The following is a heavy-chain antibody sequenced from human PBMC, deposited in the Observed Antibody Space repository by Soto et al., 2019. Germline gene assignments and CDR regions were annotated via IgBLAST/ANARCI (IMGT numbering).Heavy chain of an antibody. CDR1: GITFSSST. V-gene: IGHV3-30-3*01. Sequence: QVQLVESGGGVVQPGRSLRLSCAASGITFSSSTMHWVRQSPGKGLEWVAVISYDGINKYYADSVKGRFTISRDNSKNTLFLQMNSLRLEDTAVYYCTRDLVVTTIPFDYWGQGTLVTVSS. J-gene: IGHJ4*02. CDR2: ISYDGINK. D-gene: IGHD2-21*02. CDR3: TRDLVVTTIPFDY.